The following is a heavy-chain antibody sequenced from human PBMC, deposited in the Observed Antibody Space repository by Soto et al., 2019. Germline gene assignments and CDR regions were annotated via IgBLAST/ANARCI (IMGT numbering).Heavy chain of an antibody. CDR3: ARLVAAAGMSLGSYFDY. CDR2: SYYSGST. CDR1: GGSISSSSYY. D-gene: IGHD6-13*01. J-gene: IGHJ4*02. V-gene: IGHV4-39*01. Sequence: QLQLQESGPGLVKPSETLSLTCTVSGGSISSSSYYWGWIRQPPGKGLEWIGSSYYSGSTYYNPSLKRRVTISVDTSKNQFSLKLSSVTAADTAVYYCARLVAAAGMSLGSYFDYWGQGTLVTVSS.